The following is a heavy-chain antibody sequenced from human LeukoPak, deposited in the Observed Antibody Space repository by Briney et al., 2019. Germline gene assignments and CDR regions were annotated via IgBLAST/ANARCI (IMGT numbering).Heavy chain of an antibody. CDR1: GFTFSSYV. V-gene: IGHV3-30*02. CDR2: IRHDGSNK. CDR3: AKDLIAAAGTYYYYYYMDV. J-gene: IGHJ6*03. Sequence: PGGSLRLSCAASGFTFSSYVMHWVRQAPGKGLEWVAFIRHDGSNKYYADSVKGRFTISRDNSKNTLYLQMNSLRAEDTAVYYCAKDLIAAAGTYYYYYYMDVWGKGTTVTVSS. D-gene: IGHD6-13*01.